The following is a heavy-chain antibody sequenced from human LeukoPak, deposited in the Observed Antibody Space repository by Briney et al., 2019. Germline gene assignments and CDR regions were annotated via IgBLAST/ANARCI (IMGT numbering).Heavy chain of an antibody. Sequence: ASVKVSCKASGYTFTSYGISWVRQAPGQGLEWMGWFSAYNGNTNYAQKLQGRVTMTTDTSTSTAYMELRSLRSDDTAVYYCARDPPYDILTGYYYYFDYWGQGALVTVSS. D-gene: IGHD3-9*01. CDR1: GYTFTSYG. CDR3: ARDPPYDILTGYYYYFDY. V-gene: IGHV1-18*01. CDR2: FSAYNGNT. J-gene: IGHJ4*02.